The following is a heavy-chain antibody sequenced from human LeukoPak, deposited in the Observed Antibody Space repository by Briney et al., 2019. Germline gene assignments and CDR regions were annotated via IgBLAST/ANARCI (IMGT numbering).Heavy chain of an antibody. D-gene: IGHD6-13*01. V-gene: IGHV4-39*07. J-gene: IGHJ4*02. CDR2: IYYSGST. CDR1: GGSISSYY. Sequence: SETLSLTCTVSGGSISSYYWGWIRQPPGKGLEWIGSIYYSGSTYYNPSLKSRVTISVDTSKNQFSLKLSSVTAADTAVYYCARDRIAAAGMGGYWGQGTLVTVSS. CDR3: ARDRIAAAGMGGY.